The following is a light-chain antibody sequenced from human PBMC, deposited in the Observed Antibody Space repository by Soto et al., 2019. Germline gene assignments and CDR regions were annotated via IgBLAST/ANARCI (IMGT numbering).Light chain of an antibody. J-gene: IGKJ1*01. CDR2: AAS. CDR1: QGIRSD. Sequence: DIQMTQSPSSLSASVGDRVTITCRASQGIRSDLGWYQQKPGKAPKRLIYAASSLQSGVPSRFSGSGFGTEFTLTISSLQPEDFATYYCLQHNTYPWTSGQGTKVDIK. V-gene: IGKV1-17*01. CDR3: LQHNTYPWT.